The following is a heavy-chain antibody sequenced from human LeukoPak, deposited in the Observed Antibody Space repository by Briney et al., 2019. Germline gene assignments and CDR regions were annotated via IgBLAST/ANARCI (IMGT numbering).Heavy chain of an antibody. Sequence: GGSLRLSCSTSGFTFSNFVMQWVRQTPGKGLEYVSVISTDGSQYYPDSVKGRFTIFRDNSKNTLYLQMNSLRPEDTAIYYCAKNDGNNWQPHSWGQGTLVTVSS. CDR1: GFTFSNFV. CDR2: ISTDGSQ. D-gene: IGHD1-1*01. CDR3: AKNDGNNWQPHS. V-gene: IGHV3-64D*06. J-gene: IGHJ4*02.